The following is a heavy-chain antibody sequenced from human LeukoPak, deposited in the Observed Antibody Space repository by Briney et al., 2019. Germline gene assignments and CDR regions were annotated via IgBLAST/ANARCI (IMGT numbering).Heavy chain of an antibody. CDR2: ISYDGSNK. CDR3: AKILPDTVTADY. Sequence: GGSLRLSCAASGFTFSSHGMYWVRQAPGKGLEWVAVISYDGSNKYYADSVKGRFTISRDNSKNTLYLQMNSLRAEDTAVYYCAKILPDTVTADYWGQGTLVTVSS. D-gene: IGHD4-11*01. J-gene: IGHJ4*02. V-gene: IGHV3-30*18. CDR1: GFTFSSHG.